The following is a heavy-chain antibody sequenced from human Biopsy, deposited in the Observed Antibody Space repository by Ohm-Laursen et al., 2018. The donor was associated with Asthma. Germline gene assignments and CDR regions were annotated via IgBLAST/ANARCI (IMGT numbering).Heavy chain of an antibody. J-gene: IGHJ4*02. V-gene: IGHV3-48*01. CDR1: GFTFGTFG. CDR2: ISRSSDTI. D-gene: IGHD1-26*01. Sequence: SLRLSCAASGFTFGTFGMNWVRQAPGKGLEWVSYISRSSDTIHYADSVRGRFTISRDNARNSLYLQMNSLRAEDTAVYYCAKEVFPGWELRRGPENWGQGTLVTVSS. CDR3: AKEVFPGWELRRGPEN.